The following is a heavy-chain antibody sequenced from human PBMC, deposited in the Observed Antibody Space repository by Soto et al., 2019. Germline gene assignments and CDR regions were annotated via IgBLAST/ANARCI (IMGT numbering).Heavy chain of an antibody. CDR1: GGTFGSYA. D-gene: IGHD6-19*01. CDR3: ARVRSSGWYYYYGMDV. V-gene: IGHV1-69*13. CDR2: IIPIFGTA. J-gene: IGHJ6*02. Sequence: ASVKVSCKASGGTFGSYAISWVRQAPGQGLEWMGGIIPIFGTANYAQKFQGRVTITADESTSTAYMELSSLRSEDTAVYYCARVRSSGWYYYYGMDVWGQGTTVTVSS.